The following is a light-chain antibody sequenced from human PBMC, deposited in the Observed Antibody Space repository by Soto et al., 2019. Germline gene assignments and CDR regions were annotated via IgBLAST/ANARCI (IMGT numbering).Light chain of an antibody. CDR2: KAS. CDR3: QQSYSTLFT. V-gene: IGKV1-5*03. CDR1: QTISSW. J-gene: IGKJ4*01. Sequence: DIKMTQSPSTLSGSVRDRVTTTCRASQTISSWLAWFQQKPGKVPKRLIYKASSLKSGVPSRFSGSGSGTDFTLTISSLQPEDFATYYCQQSYSTLFTFGGGTKVDIK.